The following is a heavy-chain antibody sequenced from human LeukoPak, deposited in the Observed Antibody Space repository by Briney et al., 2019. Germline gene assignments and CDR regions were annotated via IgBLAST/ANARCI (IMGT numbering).Heavy chain of an antibody. CDR3: ARVGGSPTDYYYMDV. Sequence: PSETLSLTCTVSGYSISRNYFWGWIRPPPGKGLEWIGSIYHSGNTYSNPSLKSRVTMSVDTSKNQFSLKLSSVTAADTAVYYCARVGGSPTDYYYMDVWGKGTTVTVSS. CDR2: IYHSGNT. CDR1: GYSISRNYF. J-gene: IGHJ6*03. V-gene: IGHV4-38-2*02. D-gene: IGHD1-26*01.